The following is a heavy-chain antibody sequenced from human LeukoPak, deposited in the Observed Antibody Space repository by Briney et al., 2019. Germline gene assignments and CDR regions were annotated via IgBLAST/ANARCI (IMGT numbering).Heavy chain of an antibody. D-gene: IGHD3-16*01. CDR2: IHYSGST. CDR3: ARVAGDNSLDY. CDR1: GGSISDSY. Sequence: SETLSLTCTVSGGSISDSYWCWIRQPPGKGLEWIGYIHYSGSTNYNPSLKSRGTISVDTSKSQLSLKLSSVTVADTAVYYCARVAGDNSLDYWGQGTLVTVSS. J-gene: IGHJ4*02. V-gene: IGHV4-59*01.